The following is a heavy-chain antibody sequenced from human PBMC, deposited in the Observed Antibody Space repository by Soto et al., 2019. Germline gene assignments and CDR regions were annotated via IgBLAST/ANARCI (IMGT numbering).Heavy chain of an antibody. CDR2: IYYSGST. CDR1: GGSISSYY. V-gene: IGHV4-59*01. CDR3: ARDSLTGRYGMDV. D-gene: IGHD3-9*01. J-gene: IGHJ6*02. Sequence: QVQLQESGPGLVKPSETLSLTCTVSGGSISSYYWTWIRQPPGKGLEWIGYIYYSGSTNYNPSLTTRVTISVDTSKNQFSLKLSSVPAADTAVYYCARDSLTGRYGMDVWGQGTTVTVSS.